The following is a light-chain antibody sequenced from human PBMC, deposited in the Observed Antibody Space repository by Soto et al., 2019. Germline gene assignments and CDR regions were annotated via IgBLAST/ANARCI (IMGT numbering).Light chain of an antibody. Sequence: DIHMTQSPSSLSASVGDRVTITCRASQSISSNLNWYQQKPGKAPKLLIYAASNLQSGVPSTFSGSGSGTDFTLTISSLQPEDFATYYCQQSHSIPWTFXQGTKVDIK. CDR2: AAS. V-gene: IGKV1-39*01. CDR1: QSISSN. CDR3: QQSHSIPWT. J-gene: IGKJ1*01.